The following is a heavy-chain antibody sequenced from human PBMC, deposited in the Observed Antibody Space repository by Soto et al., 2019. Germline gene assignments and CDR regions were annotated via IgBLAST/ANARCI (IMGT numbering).Heavy chain of an antibody. CDR2: INVFNGHT. CDR3: ARLIWGKAYCSGDSCNADY. D-gene: IGHD2-15*01. Sequence: QVQLVQSGAEVKKPGASVNVSCKASGYIFTTCGLSWVRQAPGQGLEWIGWINVFNGHTKCAQRFQGRGTMTRDTSASTAYMELRSLNSDSTAVYYCARLIWGKAYCSGDSCNADYWGHGTLVIVSS. J-gene: IGHJ4*01. CDR1: GYIFTTCG. V-gene: IGHV1-18*01.